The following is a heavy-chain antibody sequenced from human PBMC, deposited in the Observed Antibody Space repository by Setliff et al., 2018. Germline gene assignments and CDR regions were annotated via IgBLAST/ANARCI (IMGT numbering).Heavy chain of an antibody. CDR3: GRVDAELILDNYIDY. D-gene: IGHD2-15*01. V-gene: IGHV1-18*01. Sequence: GASVKVSCKTSGYTFNSYGYSWVRQAPGQGLEWMGWISAYNGNTKFVQKFQGRVAMTTDTSTSTAFMELRSLRPDDTAFYYCGRVDAELILDNYIDYWGQGTLVTVSS. J-gene: IGHJ4*02. CDR1: GYTFNSYG. CDR2: ISAYNGNT.